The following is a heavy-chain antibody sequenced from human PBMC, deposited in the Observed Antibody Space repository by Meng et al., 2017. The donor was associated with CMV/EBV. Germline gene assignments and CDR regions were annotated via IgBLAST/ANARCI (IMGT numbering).Heavy chain of an antibody. J-gene: IGHJ4*02. V-gene: IGHV1-2*02. CDR3: AREDCDF. CDR1: GYTFTGYC. Sequence: SVRVSCKASGYTFTGYCIHWVRQAPGQGLEWMGWINANTGATNYAQKFKGRVTVTRDTSISIVYMELSRLTSDDTAVYYCAREDCDFWGQGTLVTSPQ. CDR2: INANTGAT.